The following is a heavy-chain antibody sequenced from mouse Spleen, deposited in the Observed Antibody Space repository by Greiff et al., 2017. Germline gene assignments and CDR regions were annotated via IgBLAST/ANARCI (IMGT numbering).Heavy chain of an antibody. J-gene: IGHJ1*01. CDR3: ASYYRYDEYFDV. D-gene: IGHD2-14*01. Sequence: QVTLKESGPGLVQPSQSLSITCTVSGFSLTSYGVHWVRQSPGKGLEWLGVIWSGGSTDYNAAFISRLSISKDNSKSQVFFKMNSLQANDTAIYYCASYYRYDEYFDVWGAGTTVTVSS. CDR1: GFSLTSYG. CDR2: IWSGGST. V-gene: IGHV2-2*02.